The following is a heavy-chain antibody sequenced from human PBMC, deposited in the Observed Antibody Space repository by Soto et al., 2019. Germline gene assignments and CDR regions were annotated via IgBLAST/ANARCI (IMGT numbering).Heavy chain of an antibody. CDR2: ILAGGST. CDR3: AKATATGGGAFDI. CDR1: GFTCSSYD. Sequence: PGESLKISCAASGFTCSSYDMSWVRRAPGKGLEWVSTILAGGSTYYADSVKGRLTISRDNSKNTVYLQMNSLTAGDTAVYYCAKATATGGGAFDICGQGTMVTVSS. V-gene: IGHV3-23*01. D-gene: IGHD2-8*02. J-gene: IGHJ3*02.